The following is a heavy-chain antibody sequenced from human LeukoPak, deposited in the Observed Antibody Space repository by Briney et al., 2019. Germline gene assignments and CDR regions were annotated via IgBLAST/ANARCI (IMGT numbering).Heavy chain of an antibody. V-gene: IGHV1-2*02. CDR1: GYTFTCYY. D-gene: IGHD3-22*01. CDR3: AREWEDSSGYYYSGAFDI. J-gene: IGHJ3*02. CDR2: INPNSGGT. Sequence: ASVKVSCKASGYTFTCYYMHWGRQAPGQGLEWMGWINPNSGGTNYAQKFQGRVTMTRDTSISTAYMELSRLRSDDTAVYYCAREWEDSSGYYYSGAFDIWGQGTMVTVSS.